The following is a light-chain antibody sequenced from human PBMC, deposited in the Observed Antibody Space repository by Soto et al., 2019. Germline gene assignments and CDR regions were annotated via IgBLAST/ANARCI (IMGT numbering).Light chain of an antibody. J-gene: IGLJ1*01. Sequence: QSVLTQPPSVSGAPGQRVTISCTGSSSNIGAGRDVHWYRQLPGAAPKFLISDSNHRPSGVPDRFSVSKSGASASLAITGLRAEDEGDYFCQSYGTSLSGFYVFGTGTKLTVL. CDR3: QSYGTSLSGFYV. V-gene: IGLV1-40*01. CDR2: DSN. CDR1: SSNIGAGRD.